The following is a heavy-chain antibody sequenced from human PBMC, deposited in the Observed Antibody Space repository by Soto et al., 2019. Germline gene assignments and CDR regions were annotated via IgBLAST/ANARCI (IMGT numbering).Heavy chain of an antibody. CDR3: ARDVEYILLMVYASLDYYYYGMDV. CDR1: GYTFTSYG. Sequence: ASVKVSCKASGYTFTSYGISWVRQAPGQGLEWMGWISAYNGNTNYAQKLQGRVTMTTDTSTSTAYMELRSLRSDDTAVYYCARDVEYILLMVYASLDYYYYGMDVWG. J-gene: IGHJ6*02. D-gene: IGHD2-8*01. CDR2: ISAYNGNT. V-gene: IGHV1-18*01.